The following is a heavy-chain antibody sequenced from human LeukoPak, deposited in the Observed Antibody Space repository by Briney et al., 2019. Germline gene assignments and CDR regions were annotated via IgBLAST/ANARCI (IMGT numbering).Heavy chain of an antibody. V-gene: IGHV3-7*01. D-gene: IGHD1-26*01. J-gene: IGHJ4*02. CDR3: ARERGSHSLDY. CDR2: IKQDGSEK. CDR1: GFTFSSYW. Sequence: GGSLRLSCAASGFTFSSYWMSWVRQAPGKGLEWVAIIKQDGSEKYYVDSVRGRFTISRDNAKNSLYLQMNSLRAEDTAVYYCARERGSHSLDYWGQGTLVTVSS.